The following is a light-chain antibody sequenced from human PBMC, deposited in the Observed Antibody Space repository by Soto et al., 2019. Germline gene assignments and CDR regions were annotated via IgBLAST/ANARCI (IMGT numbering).Light chain of an antibody. Sequence: QSALTQPPSASGSPGQSVTISCTGTISDIGTYYYVSWYQQHPGKAPKLIIYEVSERPSGVPDRFSGSQSGNTASRTVSGLQAEDEAHYYCSSYAGTKTLVFGGGTKVTVL. J-gene: IGLJ2*01. CDR2: EVS. CDR1: ISDIGTYYY. V-gene: IGLV2-8*01. CDR3: SSYAGTKTLV.